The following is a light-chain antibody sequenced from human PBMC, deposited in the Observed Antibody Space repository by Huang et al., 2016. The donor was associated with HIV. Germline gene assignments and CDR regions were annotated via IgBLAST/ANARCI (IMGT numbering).Light chain of an antibody. J-gene: IGKJ4*01. Sequence: DIVMTQSPDSLAVSLGERANIKCKSSQSLLSSPHPTYSLKENYFAWYQQKVGQPPKLLIFWSSTRQSGVPERVRGSGSGTQFTRTIDNVQSEDVATYYCQQLLGYPRTFGGGTSVEIK. CDR3: QQLLGYPRT. V-gene: IGKV4-1*01. CDR2: WSS. CDR1: QSLLSSPHPTYSLKENY.